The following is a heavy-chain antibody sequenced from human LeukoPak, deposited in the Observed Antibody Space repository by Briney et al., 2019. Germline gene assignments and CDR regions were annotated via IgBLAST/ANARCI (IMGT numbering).Heavy chain of an antibody. Sequence: GGSLRLSCAASGFTFSSYAMSWVRQAPGKGLEWVSSIGATGGTTYYADSVKGRFTISRDNSKNTLYLQMNSLRAEDTAVYYCARVGYSSIWYVDFWGQGTLVTVSS. CDR2: IGATGGTT. V-gene: IGHV3-23*01. CDR3: ARVGYSSIWYVDF. D-gene: IGHD6-13*01. J-gene: IGHJ4*02. CDR1: GFTFSSYA.